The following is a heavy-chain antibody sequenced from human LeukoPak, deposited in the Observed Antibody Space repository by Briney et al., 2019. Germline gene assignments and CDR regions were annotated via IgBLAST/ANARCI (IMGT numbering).Heavy chain of an antibody. CDR1: GDSISTSTYY. CDR2: IYFGGGT. D-gene: IGHD6-13*01. CDR3: ARVSSKHWFDP. Sequence: SEALSLTCTVSGDSISTSTYYWGWIRQPPGKGLEWIGSIYFGGGTYYNPSLKSRVTVSIDASKNQFSLKLSSVTAADTAVYYCARVSSKHWFDPWGQGTLVTVSS. J-gene: IGHJ5*02. V-gene: IGHV4-39*07.